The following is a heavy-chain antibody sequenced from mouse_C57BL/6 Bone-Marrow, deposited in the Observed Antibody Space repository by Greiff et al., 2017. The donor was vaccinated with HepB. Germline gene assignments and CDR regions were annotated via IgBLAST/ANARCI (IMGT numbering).Heavy chain of an antibody. J-gene: IGHJ3*01. Sequence: EVQRVESGGGLVKPGGSLKLSCAASGFTFSSYTMSWVRQTPEKRLEWVATISGGGGNTYYPDSVKGRFTISRDNAKNTLYLQMSSLRSEDTDLYYCARHVWDRGFAYWGQGTLVTVSA. CDR3: ARHVWDRGFAY. CDR1: GFTFSSYT. V-gene: IGHV5-9*01. D-gene: IGHD3-3*01. CDR2: ISGGGGNT.